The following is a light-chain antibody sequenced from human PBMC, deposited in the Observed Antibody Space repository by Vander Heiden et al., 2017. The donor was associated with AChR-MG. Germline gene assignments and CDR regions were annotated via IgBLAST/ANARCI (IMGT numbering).Light chain of an antibody. CDR2: EVS. CDR1: SSDVGSYYR. CDR3: SSYRIPDSWV. J-gene: IGLJ3*02. V-gene: IGLV2-18*02. Sequence: QSAPTQPPFASGSPGQSVTISSTTTSSDVGSYYRVSWYQQSPGTAPKLLIYEVSNRPSGVPGRFSGSKSGNTASLTISGLQAEDEADYYCSSYRIPDSWVFGGGTKLTVL.